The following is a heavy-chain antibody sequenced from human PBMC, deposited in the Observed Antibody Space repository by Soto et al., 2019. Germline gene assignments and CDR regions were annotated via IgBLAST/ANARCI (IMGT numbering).Heavy chain of an antibody. CDR3: ARLAGQSDAFDI. V-gene: IGHV1-2*04. Sequence: ASVKVSCKASGYTFTGYNIHWVRQAPGQGLEWMGWINPNSGGTNYAQKFQGCITMTRDTSISTAYMELSRLRSDDTAVYYCARLAGQSDAFDIWGQGTMVTVSS. J-gene: IGHJ3*02. CDR1: GYTFTGYN. D-gene: IGHD3-3*02. CDR2: INPNSGGT.